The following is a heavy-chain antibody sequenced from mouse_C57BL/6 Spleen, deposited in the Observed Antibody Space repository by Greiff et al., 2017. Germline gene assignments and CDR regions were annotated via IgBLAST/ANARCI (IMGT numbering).Heavy chain of an antibody. Sequence: QVHVKQPGAELVMPGASVKLSCKASGYTFTSYWMHWVKQRPGQGLEWIGEIDPSDSYTNYNQKFKGKSTLTVDKSSSTAYMQLSSLTSEDSAVYYCARYSNYSYWYFDVWGTGTTVTVSS. CDR2: IDPSDSYT. CDR3: ARYSNYSYWYFDV. J-gene: IGHJ1*03. D-gene: IGHD2-5*01. V-gene: IGHV1-69*01. CDR1: GYTFTSYW.